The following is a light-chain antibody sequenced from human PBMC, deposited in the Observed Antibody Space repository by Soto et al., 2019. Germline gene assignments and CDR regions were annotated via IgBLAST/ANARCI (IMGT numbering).Light chain of an antibody. V-gene: IGKV1-5*01. CDR3: QQYDGN. J-gene: IGKJ4*01. Sequence: DIQMTQSPSTLSAYVGDRVTISCRASQSINTWLAWYQQKPGKVPKLLIYDVSTLESGVPSRFSGSGSGTEFTLTSSSLQPDDFATYYCQQYDGNFGGGTRVEIK. CDR2: DVS. CDR1: QSINTW.